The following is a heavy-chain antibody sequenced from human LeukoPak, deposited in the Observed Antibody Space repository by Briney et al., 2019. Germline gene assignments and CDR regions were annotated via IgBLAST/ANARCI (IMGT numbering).Heavy chain of an antibody. J-gene: IGHJ4*02. CDR2: IYSGGST. D-gene: IGHD1-26*01. CDR3: ARAVGATSHFDY. CDR1: GFTFSSYA. Sequence: PGGSLRLSCAASGFTFSSYAMSWVRQAPGKGLEWVSVIYSGGSTYYADSVKGRFTISRDNSKNTLYLQMNSLRAEDTAVYYCARAVGATSHFDYWGQGTLVTVSS. V-gene: IGHV3-53*01.